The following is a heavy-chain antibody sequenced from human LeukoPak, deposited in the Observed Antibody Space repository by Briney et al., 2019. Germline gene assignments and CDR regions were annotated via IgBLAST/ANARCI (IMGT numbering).Heavy chain of an antibody. J-gene: IGHJ4*02. D-gene: IGHD3-22*01. CDR1: GFTFSSYG. CDR2: IWYDGSIK. V-gene: IGHV3-33*06. Sequence: GGSLRLSCAASGFTFSSYGMHWVRQAPGKGLEWVAVIWYDGSIKYYGDSVKGRFTISRDNSKNTLYLQMNSLSAEDTAVYYCAKSRGYYYEKSGPADYWGQGTLVTVSS. CDR3: AKSRGYYYEKSGPADY.